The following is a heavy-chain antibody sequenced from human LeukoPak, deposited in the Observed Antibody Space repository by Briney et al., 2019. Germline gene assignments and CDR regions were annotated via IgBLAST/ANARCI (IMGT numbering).Heavy chain of an antibody. J-gene: IGHJ4*02. CDR3: ARDRPGYSSGWYSDY. D-gene: IGHD6-19*01. CDR1: GYTFTSYG. Sequence: ASVKVSCKASGYTFTSYGISWVRQAPGQGLEWMGWISAYNGNTNYAQKLQGRVTMTTDTSTSTAYMELSRLRSDDTAVYYCARDRPGYSSGWYSDYWGQGTLVTVSS. CDR2: ISAYNGNT. V-gene: IGHV1-18*04.